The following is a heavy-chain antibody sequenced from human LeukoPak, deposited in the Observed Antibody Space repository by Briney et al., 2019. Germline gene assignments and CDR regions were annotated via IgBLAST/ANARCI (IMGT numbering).Heavy chain of an antibody. CDR1: GGSISSYY. V-gene: IGHV4-59*01. J-gene: IGHJ4*02. CDR2: IYYSGST. D-gene: IGHD6-19*01. CDR3: ARDSGWYPGYFDY. Sequence: SETLSLTCTVAGGSISSYYWSWIRQPPGKGLEWIGYIYYSGSTNYNPSLKSRVTISVDTSKNQFSLKLSSVTAADTAVYYCARDSGWYPGYFDYWGQGTLVTVSS.